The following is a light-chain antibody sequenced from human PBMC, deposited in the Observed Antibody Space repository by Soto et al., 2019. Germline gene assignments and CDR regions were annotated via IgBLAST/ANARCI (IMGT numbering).Light chain of an antibody. CDR1: QSVSSN. J-gene: IGKJ1*01. V-gene: IGKV3D-15*01. CDR3: QQYNNWPQT. CDR2: GSS. Sequence: ETVMTQSPATLSVSPGKRATLSCRASQSVSSNLAWYQQKPGQAPRLLIYGSSTRATGIPARFTGRGSRTEYTLTISSLQSEDFAVYYCQQYNNWPQTFGQGTKVEI.